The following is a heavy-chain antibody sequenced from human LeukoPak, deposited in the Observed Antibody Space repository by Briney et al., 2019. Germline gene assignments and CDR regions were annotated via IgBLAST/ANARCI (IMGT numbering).Heavy chain of an antibody. CDR3: ARETDDFWRHDYYYYYMDV. CDR2: IYTSGST. D-gene: IGHD3-3*01. CDR1: GGSISSYY. Sequence: SETLSLTCTVSGGSISSYYWSWIRQPAGKGLEWIGRIYTSGSTNYNPSLKSRVTMSVDTSKNQFSLKLRSVTAADTAVYYCARETDDFWRHDYYYYYMDVWGKGTTVTVSS. J-gene: IGHJ6*03. V-gene: IGHV4-4*07.